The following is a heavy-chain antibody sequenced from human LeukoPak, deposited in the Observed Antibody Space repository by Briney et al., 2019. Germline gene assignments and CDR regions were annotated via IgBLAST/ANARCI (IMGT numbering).Heavy chain of an antibody. Sequence: PSETLSLTCTVSGGSISSSSYYWGWIRQPPGKGLEWIGSIYYSGSTYYNPSLKSRVTISVDTSKNQFSLKLSSVTAADTAVYYCARGRVLIGARWGPPSAFDPWGQGTLVTVSS. D-gene: IGHD4/OR15-4a*01. V-gene: IGHV4-39*07. CDR2: IYYSGST. J-gene: IGHJ5*02. CDR3: ARGRVLIGARWGPPSAFDP. CDR1: GGSISSSSYY.